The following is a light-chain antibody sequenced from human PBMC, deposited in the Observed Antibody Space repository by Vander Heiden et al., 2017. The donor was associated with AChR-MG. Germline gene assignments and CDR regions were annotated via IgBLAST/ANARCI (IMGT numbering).Light chain of an antibody. Sequence: SYELTQPPSVSVSPGQTASITCSGDKLGDKYTYWYQQKPGQSPVLVMYQDSKRPSGIPERFSGSNSGSTATLTISGTQAMDEADYYCQAWDSSTAVFGGGTELTVL. V-gene: IGLV3-1*01. CDR1: KLGDKY. CDR3: QAWDSSTAV. CDR2: QDS. J-gene: IGLJ3*02.